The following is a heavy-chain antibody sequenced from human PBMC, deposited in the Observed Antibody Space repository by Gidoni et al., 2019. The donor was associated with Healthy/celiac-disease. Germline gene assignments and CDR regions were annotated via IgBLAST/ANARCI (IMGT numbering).Heavy chain of an antibody. CDR1: GGSLSSYY. J-gene: IGHJ4*02. CDR2: IYYSGST. CDR3: AREGSGSYYSY. D-gene: IGHD1-26*01. Sequence: QVQLQESGPGLVKPSETLSLTCTVSGGSLSSYYWSWIRQPPGKGLEWIGYIYYSGSTNYNPSLKSRVTISVDTSKNQFSLKLSSVTAADTAVYYCAREGSGSYYSYWGQGTLVTVSS. V-gene: IGHV4-59*01.